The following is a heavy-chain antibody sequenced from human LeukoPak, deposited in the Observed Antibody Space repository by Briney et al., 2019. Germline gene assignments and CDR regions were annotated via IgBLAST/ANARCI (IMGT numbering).Heavy chain of an antibody. CDR2: INHSGST. Sequence: SETLSLTCAVYGGSFSGYYWSWIRQPPGKGLEWIGEINHSGSTNYNPSLKSRVTISVDTSKNQFSLKLSSVTAADTAVYYCARGRASSSWSRRGYYYYMDVWGKGTTVTVSS. V-gene: IGHV4-34*01. D-gene: IGHD6-13*01. J-gene: IGHJ6*03. CDR1: GGSFSGYY. CDR3: ARGRASSSWSRRGYYYYMDV.